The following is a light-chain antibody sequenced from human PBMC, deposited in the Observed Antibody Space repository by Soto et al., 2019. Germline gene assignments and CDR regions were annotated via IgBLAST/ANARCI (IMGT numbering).Light chain of an antibody. Sequence: DIQMTQSPSSLSASVGKRVTITSRPSKSISSYLNWYQQKPGKAPKLLIYAASSLQSGVPSRFSGSGSGTDFTLTISSLQPEDFATYYCQQSYSTPWTFGQGTKVEIK. CDR1: KSISSY. CDR3: QQSYSTPWT. V-gene: IGKV1-39*01. CDR2: AAS. J-gene: IGKJ1*01.